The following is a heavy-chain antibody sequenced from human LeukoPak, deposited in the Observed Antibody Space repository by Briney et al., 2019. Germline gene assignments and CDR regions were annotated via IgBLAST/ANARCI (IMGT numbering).Heavy chain of an antibody. CDR2: IYYSGST. CDR3: AKVGYSGYDYSY. V-gene: IGHV4-39*07. J-gene: IGHJ4*02. Sequence: SETLSLTCTVSGGSISSSSYYWGWIRQPPGKGLEWIGSIYYSGSTYYNPSLKSRVTISVDTSKNQFSLKLRSVTAADTAVYYCAKVGYSGYDYSYWGQGTLVTVSS. D-gene: IGHD5-12*01. CDR1: GGSISSSSYY.